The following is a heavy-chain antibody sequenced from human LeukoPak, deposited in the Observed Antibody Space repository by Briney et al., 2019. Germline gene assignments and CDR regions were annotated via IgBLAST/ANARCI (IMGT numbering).Heavy chain of an antibody. CDR1: GYTFTGCY. Sequence: GASVKVSCKASGYTFTGCYMHWVRQAPGQGLERNGWINPNSSRTNYAQKFQGRVTMTTNTTISTAYMELSRLRSDGTAVCYCARLSDSSGYYCLDYWGQGTLVTVSS. CDR3: ARLSDSSGYYCLDY. D-gene: IGHD3-22*01. CDR2: INPNSSRT. V-gene: IGHV1-2*02. J-gene: IGHJ4*02.